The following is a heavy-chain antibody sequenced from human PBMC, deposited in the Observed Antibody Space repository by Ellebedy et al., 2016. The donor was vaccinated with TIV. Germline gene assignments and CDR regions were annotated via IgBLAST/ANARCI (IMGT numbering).Heavy chain of an antibody. J-gene: IGHJ4*02. D-gene: IGHD2/OR15-2a*01. Sequence: MPSETLSLTCAVYGVSFSSYYWRWIRRTPRQGLEGIVEINHCVGTNSNPSLKSRVTISLDTSKNQFSIKLTSVSAADRADYFCARGLGGGEYFDFWGQGTPVTVSS. CDR1: GVSFSSYY. CDR3: ARGLGGGEYFDF. CDR2: INHCVGT. V-gene: IGHV4-34*01.